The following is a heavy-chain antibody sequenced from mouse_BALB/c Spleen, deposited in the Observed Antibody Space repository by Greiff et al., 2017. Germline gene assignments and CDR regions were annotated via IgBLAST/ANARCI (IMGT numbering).Heavy chain of an antibody. D-gene: IGHD2-14*01. CDR1: GFTFSSYG. V-gene: IGHV5-6*02. Sequence: EVKLVESGGDLVKPGGSLKLSCAASGFTFSSYGMSWVRQTPDKRLEWVATISSGGSYTYYPDSVKGRFTISRDNAKNTLYLQMSSLKSEDTAMYYCARYDDGFDYWGQGTTLTVSS. CDR3: ARYDDGFDY. CDR2: ISSGGSYT. J-gene: IGHJ2*01.